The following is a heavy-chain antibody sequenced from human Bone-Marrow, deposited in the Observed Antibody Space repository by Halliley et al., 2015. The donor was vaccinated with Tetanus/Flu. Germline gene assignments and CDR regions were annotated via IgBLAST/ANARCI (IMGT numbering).Heavy chain of an antibody. Sequence: TLSLTCVVSGGSISSNNWWGWVRQPPGKGLEWIGEIYHTGSTSYNPSLRSRVTVLVDRSKNEFSLKLSSVTAADTAVYFCARTRAPTPPRGKSAFDSWGQGTPVTVSS. J-gene: IGHJ5*01. CDR3: ARTRAPTPPRGKSAFDS. CDR2: IYHTGST. CDR1: GGSISSNNW. D-gene: IGHD1-1*01. V-gene: IGHV4-4*01.